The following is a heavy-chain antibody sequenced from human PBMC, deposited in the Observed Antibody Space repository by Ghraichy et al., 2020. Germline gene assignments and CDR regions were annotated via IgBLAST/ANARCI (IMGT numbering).Heavy chain of an antibody. CDR1: GFTFSAYW. CDR2: IKQDGSAK. CDR3: VAYSDGWYDNY. Sequence: GALRLSCAASGFTFSAYWMTWVRQAPGKGLEWVANIKQDGSAKHYVDSVKGRFTISRDNAKNSLYLQMKSLRADDTAVYYCVAYSDGWYDNYWGQGTLVAVSS. D-gene: IGHD6-19*01. J-gene: IGHJ4*02. V-gene: IGHV3-7*01.